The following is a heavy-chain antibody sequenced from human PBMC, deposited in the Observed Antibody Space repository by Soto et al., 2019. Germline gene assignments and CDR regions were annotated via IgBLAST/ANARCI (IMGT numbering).Heavy chain of an antibody. CDR1: GFTFSDYY. Sequence: PGGSLRLSCAASGFTFSDYYMSWIRQAPGKGLEWVSYISSSGSTIYYADSVKGRFTISRDSAKNSLYLQMNSLRAEDTAVYYCARSKPYGSGSYYRLYYGMDVWGQGTTVTVSS. D-gene: IGHD3-10*01. V-gene: IGHV3-11*01. J-gene: IGHJ6*02. CDR3: ARSKPYGSGSYYRLYYGMDV. CDR2: ISSSGSTI.